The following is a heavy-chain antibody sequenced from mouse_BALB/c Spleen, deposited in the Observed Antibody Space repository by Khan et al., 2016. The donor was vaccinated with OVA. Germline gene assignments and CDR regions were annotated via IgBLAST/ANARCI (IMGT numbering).Heavy chain of an antibody. V-gene: IGHV1-20*02. J-gene: IGHJ2*01. CDR1: GYSFTGYF. Sequence: VQLQQSGPELVKPGASVKISCKASGYSFTGYFMNWVMQSHGKSLEWIGRINPHIGETFYNQKFRDKATLTVDESSSTAHMELRSLASEDSAVYYCARTYGSDFDYWGKGTTLTVSS. CDR2: INPHIGET. D-gene: IGHD1-1*01. CDR3: ARTYGSDFDY.